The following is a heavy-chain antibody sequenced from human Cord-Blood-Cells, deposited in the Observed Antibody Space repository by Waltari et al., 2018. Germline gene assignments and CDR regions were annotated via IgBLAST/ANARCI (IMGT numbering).Heavy chain of an antibody. D-gene: IGHD2-15*01. CDR2: INHSGST. CDR1: GGSFSGYY. V-gene: IGHV4-34*01. CDR3: AAAVCSGGSCYSYFDY. Sequence: QVQLQQWGAGLLKPSETLSLTCAVYGGSFSGYYWSWIRPPPGKGLEWIGEINHSGSTNYNPSLKSRVTISVDTSKNQFSLKLSSVTAADTAVYYCAAAVCSGGSCYSYFDYWGQGTLVTVSS. J-gene: IGHJ4*02.